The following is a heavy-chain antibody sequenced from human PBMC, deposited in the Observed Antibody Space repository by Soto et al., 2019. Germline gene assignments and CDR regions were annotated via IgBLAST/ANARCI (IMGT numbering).Heavy chain of an antibody. J-gene: IGHJ6*02. CDR1: GFTFSSYS. CDR3: AKDWRWEQQIYGMNV. V-gene: IGHV3-21*04. CDR2: ISSSSSYI. Sequence: GGSLRLSCAASGFTFSSYSMNWVRQAPGKGLEWVSSISSSSSYIYYADSVKGRFTISRDNAKNSLYLQMNSLRTEDTAVYYCAKDWRWEQQIYGMNVWGQGTTVTVSS. D-gene: IGHD1-26*01.